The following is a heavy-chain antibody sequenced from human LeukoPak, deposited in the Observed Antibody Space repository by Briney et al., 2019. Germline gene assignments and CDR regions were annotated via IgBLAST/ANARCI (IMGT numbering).Heavy chain of an antibody. CDR2: INPSDGST. D-gene: IGHD3-10*01. V-gene: IGHV1-46*01. CDR3: ARGKKWFGESTPLFWLDP. Sequence: ASVKVSCKASGYTFTIYYIHWVRQAPGQGLEWMGLINPSDGSTNYAQKFQGRVTMTRDTSTSTAYMELSSLRSEDTAVYYCARGKKWFGESTPLFWLDPWGQGTLVTVSS. CDR1: GYTFTIYY. J-gene: IGHJ5*02.